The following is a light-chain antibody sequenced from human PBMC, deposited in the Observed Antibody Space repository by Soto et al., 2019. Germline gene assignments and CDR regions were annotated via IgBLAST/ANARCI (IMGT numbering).Light chain of an antibody. CDR2: EVS. Sequence: QSALTQPPSASGSPGQSVTISCTGTSSDVGGYNYVSWYQQHPGKAPKLMIYEVSKRPSGVPDRFSGSKSGNTASLTVSGRQAEDEADYYCSSYAGSTIPFGTGSKLTVL. CDR3: SSYAGSTIP. J-gene: IGLJ1*01. V-gene: IGLV2-8*01. CDR1: SSDVGGYNY.